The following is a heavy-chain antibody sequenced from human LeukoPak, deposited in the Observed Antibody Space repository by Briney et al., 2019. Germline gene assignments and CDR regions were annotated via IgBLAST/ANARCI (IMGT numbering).Heavy chain of an antibody. CDR1: GGSISSYY. Sequence: SEXLSLTCTVSGGSISSYYWSWIRQPAGKGLEWIGRIYTSGSTNYNPSLKSRVTMSVDTSKNQFSLKLSSVTAADTAVYYCARDPGGQLLHNWFDPWGQGTLVTVSS. J-gene: IGHJ5*02. CDR3: ARDPGGQLLHNWFDP. V-gene: IGHV4-4*07. D-gene: IGHD2-2*01. CDR2: IYTSGST.